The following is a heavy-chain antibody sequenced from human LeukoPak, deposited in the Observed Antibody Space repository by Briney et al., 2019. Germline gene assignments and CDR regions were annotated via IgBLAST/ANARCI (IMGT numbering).Heavy chain of an antibody. J-gene: IGHJ4*02. Sequence: GGSLRLSCAASGFTFSRYAMSWVRQAPGKGLEWVSVISGSGDSTYYADSVKGRFTISRDKSKNTLYLQMNSLRAEDTAMYYCAKDFCSTTSCRFDYWGQGTLVTVSS. CDR1: GFTFSRYA. CDR2: ISGSGDST. V-gene: IGHV3-23*01. D-gene: IGHD2-2*01. CDR3: AKDFCSTTSCRFDY.